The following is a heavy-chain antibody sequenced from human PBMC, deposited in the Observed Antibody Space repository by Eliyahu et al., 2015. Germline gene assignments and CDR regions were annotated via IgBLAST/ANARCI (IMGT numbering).Heavy chain of an antibody. V-gene: IGHV4-59*01. D-gene: IGHD2-8*02. CDR3: ARDTGPDHSLDF. Sequence: SQMGRVTISVDTSKNQFSLKLTSVTAADTAVYYCARDTGPDHSLDFWGQGTLVTVSS. J-gene: IGHJ4*02.